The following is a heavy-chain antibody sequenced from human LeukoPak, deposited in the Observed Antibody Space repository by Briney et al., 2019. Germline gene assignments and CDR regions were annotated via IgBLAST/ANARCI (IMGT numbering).Heavy chain of an antibody. Sequence: ASVKVSCKASGYTFTSYGISWVRQAPGQGLEWMGWISAYNGDTNYAQKLQGRVTMTTDTSTSTAYMELRSLRSDDTAVYYCARQRQIRLTGGLFADRTGYYFDYWGQGILVTVSS. CDR2: ISAYNGDT. D-gene: IGHD7-27*01. CDR3: ARQRQIRLTGGLFADRTGYYFDY. V-gene: IGHV1-18*01. CDR1: GYTFTSYG. J-gene: IGHJ4*02.